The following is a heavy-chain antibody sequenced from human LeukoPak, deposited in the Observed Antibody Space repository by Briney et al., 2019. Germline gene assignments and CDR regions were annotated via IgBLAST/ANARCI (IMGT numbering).Heavy chain of an antibody. V-gene: IGHV1-18*01. J-gene: IGHJ4*02. CDR1: GYTFTSYG. D-gene: IGHD6-13*01. CDR2: ISAYNGNT. CDR3: ARGAAADPFDY. Sequence: ASVKLSCKASGYTFTSYGISWVRHPPGQGLEWMGWISAYNGNTNYAQKLQGRVTMTTDTSTSTAYMELRSLRLDDTAVYYCARGAAADPFDYWGQGTRVSVSS.